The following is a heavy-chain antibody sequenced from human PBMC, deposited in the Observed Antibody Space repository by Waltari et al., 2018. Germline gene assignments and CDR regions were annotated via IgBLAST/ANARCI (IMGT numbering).Heavy chain of an antibody. V-gene: IGHV1-69*08. CDR1: AGTFSSYA. J-gene: IGHJ4*02. Sequence: VQLVQSGAEVKKPGSSVTVSCKASAGTFSSYALSWVRQAPGQGLEWMGRIIPIFGTANYAQKFQGRVTITADKSTSTAYMELSSLRSEDTAVYYCARGVHSGWSLWVDYWGQGTLVTVSS. D-gene: IGHD6-19*01. CDR2: IIPIFGTA. CDR3: ARGVHSGWSLWVDY.